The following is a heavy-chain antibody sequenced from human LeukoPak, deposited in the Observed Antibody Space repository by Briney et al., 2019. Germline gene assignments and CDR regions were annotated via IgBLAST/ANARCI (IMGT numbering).Heavy chain of an antibody. J-gene: IGHJ4*02. CDR2: INPNSGDT. Sequence: ASVKVSCKASGYTFTGYYMHWVRQAPGLGLEWMGWINPNSGDTNNAQKLQGRVTMTRDTSINTAYMDLSRLRSDDTAMYYCARGNRGVVGDTTFDYWGQGTLVTVSS. V-gene: IGHV1-2*02. D-gene: IGHD1-26*01. CDR1: GYTFTGYY. CDR3: ARGNRGVVGDTTFDY.